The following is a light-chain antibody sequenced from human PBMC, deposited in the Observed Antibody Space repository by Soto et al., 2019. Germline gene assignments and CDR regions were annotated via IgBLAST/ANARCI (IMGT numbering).Light chain of an antibody. CDR3: QQYGYSLFT. CDR1: QSVSSSY. V-gene: IGKV3-20*01. CDR2: GAS. Sequence: EIVLTQSPGTLSLSPGERATLSCRASQSVSSSYLTWYQQKPGQAPRLLIYGASGRATGIPDRFSGSGSGTDFTLTISRLEPEEFAVYYWQQYGYSLFTFGPGTKVDIK. J-gene: IGKJ3*01.